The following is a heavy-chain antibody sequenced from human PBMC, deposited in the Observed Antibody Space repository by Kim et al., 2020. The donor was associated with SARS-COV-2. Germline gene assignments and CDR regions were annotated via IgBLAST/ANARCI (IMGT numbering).Heavy chain of an antibody. CDR3: ARDVREATGLRGLDY. CDR2: ISSSSSTI. D-gene: IGHD5-12*01. Sequence: GGSLRLSCAASGFTFSSYSMNWVRQAPGKGLEWVSYISSSSSTIYYADSVKGRFTISRDNAKNSLYLQMNSLRAEDTAVYYCARDVREATGLRGLDYWGQGTLVTVSS. V-gene: IGHV3-48*04. CDR1: GFTFSSYS. J-gene: IGHJ4*02.